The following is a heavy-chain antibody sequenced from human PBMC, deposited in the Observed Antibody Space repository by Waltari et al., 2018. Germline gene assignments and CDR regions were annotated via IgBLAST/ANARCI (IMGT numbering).Heavy chain of an antibody. J-gene: IGHJ4*02. CDR3: AKGKQWLPPLDY. D-gene: IGHD6-19*01. V-gene: IGHV3-30*18. CDR1: GFTFSSYG. Sequence: QVQLVESGGGVVQPGRSLRLSCAASGFTFSSYGTHWVGQAPGKGLEWVAVISYDGSNKYYADSVKGRFTISRDNSKNTLYLQMNSLRAEDTAVYYCAKGKQWLPPLDYWGQGTLVTVSS. CDR2: ISYDGSNK.